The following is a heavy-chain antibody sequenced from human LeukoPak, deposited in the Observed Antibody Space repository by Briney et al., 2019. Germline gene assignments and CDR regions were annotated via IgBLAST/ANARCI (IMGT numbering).Heavy chain of an antibody. CDR1: RFTFSSHW. J-gene: IGHJ6*03. CDR2: IKQDGSEK. Sequence: GGPVGLSCGVSRFTFSSHWMSWVREAQGKGRGWVDNIKQDGSEKYYMDSVKGQFTISRDNAKNPLYLQMSSLRAEDTAVYYCARGSGGQQLIRGYYYMDVWGKGTTVTVSS. V-gene: IGHV3-7*01. D-gene: IGHD6-6*01. CDR3: ARGSGGQQLIRGYYYMDV.